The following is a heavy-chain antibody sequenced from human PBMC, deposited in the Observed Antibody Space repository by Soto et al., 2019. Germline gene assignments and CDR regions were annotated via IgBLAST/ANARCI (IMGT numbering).Heavy chain of an antibody. CDR3: AKDIAAASYYYYGMDV. J-gene: IGHJ6*02. CDR2: ISYDGSNK. D-gene: IGHD6-13*01. Sequence: PGGSLRLSCAASGFTFSSYGMHWVRQAPGKGLEWVAVISYDGSNKYYADSVKGRFTISRDNSKNTLYLQMNSLRAEDTAVYYCAKDIAAASYYYYGMDVWGQGTMVTVSS. V-gene: IGHV3-30*18. CDR1: GFTFSSYG.